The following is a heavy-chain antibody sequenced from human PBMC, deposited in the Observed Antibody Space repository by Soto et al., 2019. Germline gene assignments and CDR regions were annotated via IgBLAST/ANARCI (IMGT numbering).Heavy chain of an antibody. D-gene: IGHD2-15*01. CDR2: IYTSGST. V-gene: IGHV4-4*07. J-gene: IGHJ6*02. CDR3: ARGYCSGGSCLGMDV. CDR1: GGSISSYY. Sequence: SETLSLTCTVSGGSISSYYWSWIRQPAGKGLEWIGRIYTSGSTNYNPSLKSRVTMSVDTSKNQFSLKLSSVTAADTAVYYCARGYCSGGSCLGMDVWGQGTTVTFSS.